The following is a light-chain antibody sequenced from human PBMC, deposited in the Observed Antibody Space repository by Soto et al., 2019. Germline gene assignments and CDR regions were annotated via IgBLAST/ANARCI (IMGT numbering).Light chain of an antibody. V-gene: IGKV3-15*01. J-gene: IGKJ5*01. CDR2: GAS. CDR1: QSVSSN. CDR3: QQYNNWPPIT. Sequence: IVVSQSPATLSVSKGERATLSCRASQSVSSNLAWYQQKPGQAPRLLIYGASTRATGIPARFSGSGSGTEFTLTISSLQSEDFAVYYCQQYNNWPPITFGQGTRLEIK.